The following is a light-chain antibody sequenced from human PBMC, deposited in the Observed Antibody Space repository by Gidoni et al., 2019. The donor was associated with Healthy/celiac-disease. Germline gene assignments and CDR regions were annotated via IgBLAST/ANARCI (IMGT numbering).Light chain of an antibody. CDR1: QSISSW. CDR2: KAS. V-gene: IGKV1-5*03. J-gene: IGKJ2*01. CDR3: QQYNSYPQT. Sequence: DIQMTQSPSTLSASVGDRVPITCRASQSISSWLAWYQQKPGKAPKLLIYKASSLESGVPSRFSGSGSGTEFTLTISSLQPDDFATYYCQQYNSYPQTFGQGTKLEIK.